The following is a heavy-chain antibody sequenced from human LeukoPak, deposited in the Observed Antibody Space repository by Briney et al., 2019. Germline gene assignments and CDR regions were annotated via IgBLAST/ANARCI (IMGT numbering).Heavy chain of an antibody. V-gene: IGHV3-33*06. CDR2: IWYDGSNK. D-gene: IGHD5-12*01. CDR1: GFTFSSYG. CDR3: AKHRGYSSASIYYYGMDV. J-gene: IGHJ6*02. Sequence: GRSLRLSCAASGFTFSSYGMHWVRQAPGKGLEWVAVIWYDGSNKYYADSVKGRFTISRDNSRNTLYLQMNSLRAEDTALYYCAKHRGYSSASIYYYGMDVWGQGTTVTVSS.